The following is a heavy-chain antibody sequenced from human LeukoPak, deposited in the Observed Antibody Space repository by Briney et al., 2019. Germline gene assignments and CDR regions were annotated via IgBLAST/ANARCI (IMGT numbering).Heavy chain of an antibody. V-gene: IGHV3-30*02. Sequence: GGSLRLSCAASRFTFSTYWMHWVRQAPGKGLEWVAFIRYDGSNKYYADSVKGRFTISRDNSKNTLYLQMNSLRAEDTAVYYCAKERYFDPSFDYWGQGTLVTVSS. CDR1: RFTFSTYW. CDR2: IRYDGSNK. D-gene: IGHD3-9*01. J-gene: IGHJ4*02. CDR3: AKERYFDPSFDY.